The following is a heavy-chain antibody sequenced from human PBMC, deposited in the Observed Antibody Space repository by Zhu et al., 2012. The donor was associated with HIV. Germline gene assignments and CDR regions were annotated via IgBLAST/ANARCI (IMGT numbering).Heavy chain of an antibody. CDR3: ARLRDTSGYYYPFDY. V-gene: IGHV4-59*11. D-gene: IGHD3-22*01. CDR1: GGSTSSHY. J-gene: IGHJ4*02. CDR2: VYYTGTT. Sequence: QVQLQESGPGLVKPSETLSLTCSVSGGSTSSHYWSWIRQPPGKGLEWIGYVYYTGTTNYNPSLKSRVTTSLDMPKNQFSLKLTSVTAADTAVYYCARLRDTSGYYYPFDYWAREPWPPSPQ.